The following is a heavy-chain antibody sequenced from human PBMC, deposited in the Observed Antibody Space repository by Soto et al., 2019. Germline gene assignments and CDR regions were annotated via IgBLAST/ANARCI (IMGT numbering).Heavy chain of an antibody. V-gene: IGHV1-69*06. CDR3: ARVQLNQWLVPLEFRPTEFDY. J-gene: IGHJ4*02. Sequence: QVQLVQSGAEVKKPGSSVKVSCKASGGTFSSYAISWVRQAPGQGLEWMGGIIPIFGTANYAQKFQGRVTITADKSTSTAYMELSSLRSADTAVYYCARVQLNQWLVPLEFRPTEFDYWGQGTLVTVSS. D-gene: IGHD6-19*01. CDR1: GGTFSSYA. CDR2: IIPIFGTA.